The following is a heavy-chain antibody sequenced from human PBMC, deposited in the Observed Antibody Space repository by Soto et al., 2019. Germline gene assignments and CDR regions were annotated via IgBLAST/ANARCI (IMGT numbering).Heavy chain of an antibody. D-gene: IGHD5-18*01. CDR1: GLTFSHFP. CDR3: GKVSISYGLLDY. V-gene: IGHV3-23*01. J-gene: IGHJ4*02. CDR2: ITSGGDIT. Sequence: GGSLRLSCAASGLTFSHFPMSWVRQAPGRGLEWVSTITSGGDITHFADSVKGRFTISRDNSKSTLYLQMNSLRAEDTALYYCGKVSISYGLLDYWGQGSPVTVSS.